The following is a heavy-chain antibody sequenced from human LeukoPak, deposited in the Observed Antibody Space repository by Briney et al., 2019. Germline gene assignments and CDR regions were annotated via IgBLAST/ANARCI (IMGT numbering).Heavy chain of an antibody. CDR2: IKQDGSEK. CDR1: GFTFSSYW. J-gene: IGHJ4*02. D-gene: IGHD3-9*01. CDR3: ARDFSGDYYDILTGKYYFDY. Sequence: GGSLRLSCAASGFTFSSYWMSWVRQAPGKGLEWVANIKQDGSEKYYVDSVKGRFTISRDNAKNSLYLQMNSLRAEDTAVYYCARDFSGDYYDILTGKYYFDYWGQGTLVTLSS. V-gene: IGHV3-7*04.